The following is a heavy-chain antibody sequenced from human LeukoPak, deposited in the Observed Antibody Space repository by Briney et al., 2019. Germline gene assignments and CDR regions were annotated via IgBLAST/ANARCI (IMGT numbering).Heavy chain of an antibody. CDR1: GYTFTTYG. CDR3: ARDLTLTTVVTPYY. D-gene: IGHD4-23*01. Sequence: ASVKVSCKASGYTFTTYGITWVRQAPGQGLEWMGWISAYNANTNYAQKLQGRVTMTTDTSTSTAYMELRSLRSDDTAVYYCARDLTLTTVVTPYYWGQGTLVTVSS. V-gene: IGHV1-18*01. CDR2: ISAYNANT. J-gene: IGHJ4*02.